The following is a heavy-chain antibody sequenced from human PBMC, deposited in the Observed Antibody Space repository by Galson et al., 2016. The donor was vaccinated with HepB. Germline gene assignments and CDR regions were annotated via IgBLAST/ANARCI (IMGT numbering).Heavy chain of an antibody. CDR3: ARTWRQNSFDF. CDR1: GFSFRDYG. CDR2: IKTSGDTI. J-gene: IGHJ4*02. Sequence: SCAVSGFSFRDYGMSWVRQAPGHAPEWVAFIKTSGDTIHYADSAKGRFTISRDNVKNSLSLDMSSLRVEDTAVYYCARTWRQNSFDFWGQGTLVTVSS. V-gene: IGHV3-11*04. D-gene: IGHD1-7*01.